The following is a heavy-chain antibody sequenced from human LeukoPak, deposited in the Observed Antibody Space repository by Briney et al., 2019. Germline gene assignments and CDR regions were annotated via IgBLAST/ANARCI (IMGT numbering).Heavy chain of an antibody. V-gene: IGHV3-66*02. CDR3: ARELRIDWLHSNWFDP. Sequence: GGSLRLSCAASGFTVSSNYMSWVRQAPGKGLEWVSVIYSGGSTYYADSVKGRFTISRDNSKNTLYLQMNSLRAEGTAVYYCARELRIDWLHSNWFDPWGQGTLVTVSS. J-gene: IGHJ5*02. D-gene: IGHD3-9*01. CDR2: IYSGGST. CDR1: GFTVSSNY.